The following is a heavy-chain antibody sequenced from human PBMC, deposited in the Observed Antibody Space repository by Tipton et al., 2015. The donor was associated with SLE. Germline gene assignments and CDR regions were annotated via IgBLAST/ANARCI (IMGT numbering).Heavy chain of an antibody. J-gene: IGHJ4*02. CDR2: INPNSGDT. V-gene: IGHV1-2*02. D-gene: IGHD7-27*01. CDR3: AVRGFKLGILVFDD. CDR1: GYTFTGYY. Sequence: QSGAEVKMPGASVKVSCKASGYTFTGYYIHWVRQAPGQGLEWMGWINPNSGDTNYAQKFQGGVTMTRDTSISTAYMELSTLTSDDTAVYCCAVRGFKLGILVFDDWGQGTLVTVSS.